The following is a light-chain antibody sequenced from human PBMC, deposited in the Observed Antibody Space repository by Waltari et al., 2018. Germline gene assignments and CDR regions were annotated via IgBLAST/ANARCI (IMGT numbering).Light chain of an antibody. Sequence: QSVLTQTPSASGTPGQRVTISCSGSSSNIGSQYVYWYQQLPGTAPNILIYKNDQRPAGVTARFSGSKSGTSASLAISGLRSEDEADYYCATWDDRLSGWLFGGGTKLTAL. CDR1: SSNIGSQY. CDR2: KND. CDR3: ATWDDRLSGWL. J-gene: IGLJ3*02. V-gene: IGLV1-47*01.